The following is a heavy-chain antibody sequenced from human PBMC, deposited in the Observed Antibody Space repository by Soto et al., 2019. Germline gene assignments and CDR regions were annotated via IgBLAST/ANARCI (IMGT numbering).Heavy chain of an antibody. J-gene: IGHJ5*02. CDR3: AIVPDR. CDR2: IYHSGRT. V-gene: IGHV4-30-2*01. Sequence: QLQLQESGSGLVKPSQPLSLTCAVSGGSISSGGYSWSWIRQPPGKSLEWIGYIYHSGRTYYNPSLKNRGTVSVDRSKNQFSLKLCSVTAADTAVYYCAIVPDRWGQGTLVTVSS. D-gene: IGHD2-2*01. CDR1: GGSISSGGYS.